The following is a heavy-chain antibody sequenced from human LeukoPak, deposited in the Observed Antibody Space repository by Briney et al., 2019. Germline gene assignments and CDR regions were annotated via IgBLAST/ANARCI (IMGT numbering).Heavy chain of an antibody. CDR2: INYSGST. Sequence: PSETLSLTCTVSDGSISSYYWSWIRQPPGKGLEWIGYINYSGSTNYNPSLKSRVTISIDTSKNQFSLKLTSVTAADTAVHFCARRSPTTYWYFDLWGRGTLVTVSS. CDR3: ARRSPTTYWYFDL. D-gene: IGHD5-12*01. CDR1: DGSISSYY. J-gene: IGHJ2*01. V-gene: IGHV4-59*01.